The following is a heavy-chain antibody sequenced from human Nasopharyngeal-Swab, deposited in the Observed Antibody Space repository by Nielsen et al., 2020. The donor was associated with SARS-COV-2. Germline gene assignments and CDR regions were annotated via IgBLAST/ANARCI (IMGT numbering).Heavy chain of an antibody. CDR2: ISYDGSNK. Sequence: GESLKISCAASGFTFRSYGMHWVRQAPGKGLGWVALISYDGSNKYYADSAQGRFTISRDNSKNTLYLQMNSLRAEDTAVYYCAKGGHGDRLDFDYWGQGTLVTVSS. J-gene: IGHJ4*02. CDR3: AKGGHGDRLDFDY. D-gene: IGHD4-17*01. V-gene: IGHV3-30*18. CDR1: GFTFRSYG.